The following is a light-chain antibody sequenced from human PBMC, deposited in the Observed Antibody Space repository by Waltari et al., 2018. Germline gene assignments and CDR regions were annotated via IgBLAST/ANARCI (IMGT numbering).Light chain of an antibody. Sequence: PMLTQPASLSASPGASASPTCTCSGGINVAGYHIFWYQQKPGSPPRYLLRYKSDSDKGQGSGVPSRFSGSKDASANTGILRISGLQSEDEADYYCAIGHSSGGLFGGGTRLTVL. CDR3: AIGHSSGGL. J-gene: IGLJ2*01. CDR1: GGINVAGYH. CDR2: YKSDSDK. V-gene: IGLV5-45*01.